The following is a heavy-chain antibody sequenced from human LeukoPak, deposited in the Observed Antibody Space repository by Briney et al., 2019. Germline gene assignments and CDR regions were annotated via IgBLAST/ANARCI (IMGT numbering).Heavy chain of an antibody. Sequence: GASVKVSCKASGDTFSYQYIHWVRQAPGQGLEWMGINNPRGVSTNYAQKFRDRVTMTRDASTSTVYMELSSLKSDDTAVYYCARVTSSSWYSYFDYWGQGTLVIVSS. CDR3: ARVTSSSWYSYFDY. CDR2: NNPRGVST. V-gene: IGHV1-46*01. CDR1: GDTFSYQY. J-gene: IGHJ4*02. D-gene: IGHD6-13*01.